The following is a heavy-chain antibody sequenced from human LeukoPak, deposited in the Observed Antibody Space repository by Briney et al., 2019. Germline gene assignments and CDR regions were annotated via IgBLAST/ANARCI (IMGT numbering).Heavy chain of an antibody. V-gene: IGHV1-18*01. Sequence: ASVRVSCKASVYTFPSNGISWVRQAPGQGLEWMGWISAYNSKTKYVQNHQGRVTMTTDTSTSTAYMELRSLRSDDTAVYYCARNGDGYGGDSFDYWGQGTLVTVS. D-gene: IGHD5-24*01. CDR1: VYTFPSNG. CDR2: ISAYNSKT. J-gene: IGHJ4*02. CDR3: ARNGDGYGGDSFDY.